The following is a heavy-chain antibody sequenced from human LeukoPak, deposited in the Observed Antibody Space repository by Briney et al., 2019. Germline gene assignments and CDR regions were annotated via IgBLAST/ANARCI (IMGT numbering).Heavy chain of an antibody. Sequence: GASVKVSCKASGFTFTSSAVQWVRQARGQRLEWIGWIVVGSGNTNYAQKFQERVTITRDMSTSTAYMELSSLRSEDTAVYYCARDIGSAARHAFDIWGQGTMVTVSS. CDR3: ARDIGSAARHAFDI. J-gene: IGHJ3*02. V-gene: IGHV1-58*01. CDR2: IVVGSGNT. D-gene: IGHD6-6*01. CDR1: GFTFTSSA.